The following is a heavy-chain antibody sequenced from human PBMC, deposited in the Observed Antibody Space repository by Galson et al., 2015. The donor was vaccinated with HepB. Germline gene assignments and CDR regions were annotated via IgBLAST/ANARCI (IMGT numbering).Heavy chain of an antibody. V-gene: IGHV3-23*01. Sequence: SLRLSCAASVFNFRTYGMSWVRQAPGKGLQWVSTINDSGGNTHYADSVKGRFTISRDNSKNTLYLHMNSLRAEDTAVYYCAKDAGGTDSGHFEYWGQGTLVTVSS. D-gene: IGHD1-26*01. CDR1: VFNFRTYG. J-gene: IGHJ4*02. CDR2: INDSGGNT. CDR3: AKDAGGTDSGHFEY.